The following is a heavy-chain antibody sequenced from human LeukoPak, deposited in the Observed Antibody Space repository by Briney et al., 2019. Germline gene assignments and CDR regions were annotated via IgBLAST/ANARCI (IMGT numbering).Heavy chain of an antibody. CDR3: ARGVNDYGDYRGLDH. J-gene: IGHJ4*02. Sequence: PGGSLRLSCAASGFTFSSYAMSWVRQAPGKGLEVISSISSSGTPVYYADSVKGRFTISRDNARKSVYLEMNSLRAEDTAVYFCARGVNDYGDYRGLDHWGQGTLVTVSS. CDR2: ISSSGTPV. V-gene: IGHV3-48*03. D-gene: IGHD4-17*01. CDR1: GFTFSSYA.